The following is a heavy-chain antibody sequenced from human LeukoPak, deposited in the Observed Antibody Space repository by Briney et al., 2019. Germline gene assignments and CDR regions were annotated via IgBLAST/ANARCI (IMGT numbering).Heavy chain of an antibody. CDR2: ISGSGGST. CDR1: GFTFSSYA. CDR3: AKDKFSSSRKLFDY. Sequence: GWSLRLSCAASGFTFSSYAMSWVRQAPGKGLEWVSAISGSGGSTYYADSVKGRFTISRDNSKNTLYLRMNSLRAEDTAVYYCAKDKFSSSRKLFDYWGQGTLVTVSS. V-gene: IGHV3-23*01. D-gene: IGHD6-6*01. J-gene: IGHJ4*02.